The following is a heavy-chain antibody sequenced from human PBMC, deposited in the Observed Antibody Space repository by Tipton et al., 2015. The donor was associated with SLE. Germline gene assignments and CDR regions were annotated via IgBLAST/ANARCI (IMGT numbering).Heavy chain of an antibody. CDR2: IYNSGSG. CDR3: ARSDFYDSSGYCSFAFDI. V-gene: IGHV4-59*11. Sequence: LRLSCTVSGGSISSHYWSWIRQPPGKGLEWIGYIYNSGSGNYNPPLKRRVTISVDTFNNQFSLKLSSVSAAGTAVYYCARSDFYDSSGYCSFAFDIWGQGTMVTVSS. CDR1: GGSISSHY. J-gene: IGHJ3*02. D-gene: IGHD3-22*01.